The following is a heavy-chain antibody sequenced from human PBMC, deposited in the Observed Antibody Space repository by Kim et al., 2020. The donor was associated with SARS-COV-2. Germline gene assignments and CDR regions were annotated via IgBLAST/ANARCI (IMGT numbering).Heavy chain of an antibody. J-gene: IGHJ1*01. Sequence: GGSLRLSCAASGFTVSSNYMSWVRQAPGKGLEWVSVIYSGGSTYYADSVKGRFTISRDNSKNTLYLQMNSLRAEDTAVYYCARAPGGSAAQAEYFQHWGQGTLVTVSS. CDR3: ARAPGGSAAQAEYFQH. CDR2: IYSGGST. CDR1: GFTVSSNY. V-gene: IGHV3-53*01. D-gene: IGHD6-13*01.